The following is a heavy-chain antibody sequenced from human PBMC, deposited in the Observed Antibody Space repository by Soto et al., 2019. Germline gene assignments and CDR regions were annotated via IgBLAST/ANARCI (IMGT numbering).Heavy chain of an antibody. CDR1: GFSLSTSGMG. CDR2: IYWDDDK. Sequence: QITLKESGPTLVKPTQTLTLTCTFSGFSLSTSGMGVAWIRQPPGKALEWLAFIYWDDDKRYSPSLKSRLTITKDTSKNQVVLTMTNMDPVDTATYYCAHRKDSNRPKFAEYFQYWGQGTLVTVSA. V-gene: IGHV2-5*02. CDR3: AHRKDSNRPKFAEYFQY. D-gene: IGHD3-22*01. J-gene: IGHJ1*01.